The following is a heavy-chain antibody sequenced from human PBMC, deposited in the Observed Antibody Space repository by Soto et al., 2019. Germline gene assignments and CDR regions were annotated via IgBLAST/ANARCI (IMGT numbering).Heavy chain of an antibody. CDR3: ARDYDFWSGHPSGHFDY. CDR1: GFTFSDYY. Sequence: GGSLRLSCAASGFTFSDYYMSWIRQAPGKGLEWVSYISSSGSTIYYADSVKGRFTISRDNAKNSLYLQMNSLRAEDTAVYYCARDYDFWSGHPSGHFDYWGQGTLVTVSS. CDR2: ISSSGSTI. J-gene: IGHJ4*02. D-gene: IGHD3-3*01. V-gene: IGHV3-11*01.